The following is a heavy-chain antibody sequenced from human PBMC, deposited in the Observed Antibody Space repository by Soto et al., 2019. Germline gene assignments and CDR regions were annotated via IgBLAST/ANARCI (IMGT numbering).Heavy chain of an antibody. CDR3: ARAQDR. J-gene: IGHJ5*02. CDR1: GGSISSGGYS. Sequence: ASETLSLTCAVSGGSISSGGYSWSWIRQPPGKGLEWIGYIYHSGSTYYNPSLKSRVTISVDRSKNQFSLKLSSVTAADTAVYYCARAQDRWGQGTLVTVSS. CDR2: IYHSGST. V-gene: IGHV4-30-2*01.